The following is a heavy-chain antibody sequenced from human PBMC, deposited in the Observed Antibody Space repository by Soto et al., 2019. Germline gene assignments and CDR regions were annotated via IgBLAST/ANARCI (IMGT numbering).Heavy chain of an antibody. CDR2: FIPIFGTA. D-gene: IGHD6-6*01. V-gene: IGHV1-69*06. J-gene: IGHJ4*02. Sequence: QVQLVQSVAEVKKPGSSVKVSCKASGGTFSSYAISWLRQAPGQGLEWMGGFIPIFGTANYAQKLQGRVTITADKSTRTAYMELSSLRSDATAVYYCAKYSISSFDYWGQGSLVTVSS. CDR3: AKYSISSFDY. CDR1: GGTFSSYA.